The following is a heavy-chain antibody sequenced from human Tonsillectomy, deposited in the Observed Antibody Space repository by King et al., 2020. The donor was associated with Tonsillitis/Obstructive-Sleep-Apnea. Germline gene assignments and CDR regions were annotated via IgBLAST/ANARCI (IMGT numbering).Heavy chain of an antibody. CDR1: GGSISSYY. Sequence: QLQESGPGLVKPSETLSLTCTVSGGSISSYYWGWIRQPPGKGLQYIGYIYYIGSTNYNPSLKSRVTFSVDTSKYQFSLRLSSVTAADTAMYYCARLRRDGFNLDFDSWGQGTLVTVSS. CDR2: IYYIGST. V-gene: IGHV4-59*01. D-gene: IGHD5-24*01. J-gene: IGHJ4*02. CDR3: ARLRRDGFNLDFDS.